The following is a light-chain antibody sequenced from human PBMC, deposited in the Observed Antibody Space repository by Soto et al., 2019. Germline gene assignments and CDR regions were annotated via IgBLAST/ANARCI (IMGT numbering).Light chain of an antibody. CDR3: QSTYDTPS. V-gene: IGKV1-39*02. CDR2: GKN. Sequence: DIQMTQSPSSLSASVGDRVTITCRASRSIYNYLHWYQQKPGKAPTLLISGKNSLHRGVPSRLRGSGAGAEYMFSSTSRQPDDSAIYFCQSTYDTPSFGGGTIVDIK. CDR1: RSIYNY. J-gene: IGKJ4*01.